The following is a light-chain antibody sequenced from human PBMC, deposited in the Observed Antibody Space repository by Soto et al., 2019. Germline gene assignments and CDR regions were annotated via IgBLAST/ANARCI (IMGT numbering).Light chain of an antibody. J-gene: IGKJ5*01. Sequence: DIHMTQSPSSLSASVGDRVTITCRASQSISSYLNWYQQKPGKAPKLLIYAASSLQSGVPSRFSGSGSGTDFTLTISSLQPEDFATYYCQQSYSTPITFGQRTRLEIK. CDR3: QQSYSTPIT. CDR1: QSISSY. V-gene: IGKV1-39*01. CDR2: AAS.